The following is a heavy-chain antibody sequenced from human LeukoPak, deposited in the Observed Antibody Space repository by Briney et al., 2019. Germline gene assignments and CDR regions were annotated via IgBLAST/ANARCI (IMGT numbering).Heavy chain of an antibody. V-gene: IGHV1-8*01. CDR3: ARGPRPSMIRGALFSED. CDR1: GYTLTELS. CDR2: MNPNSGNT. D-gene: IGHD3-16*01. Sequence: ASVTVSFKFSGYTLTELSMHWVRQAPGKGLGWMGWMNPNSGNTGYAQQFQGRVTMTRDTSITTASMELSSLRSEDTAVYYSARGPRPSMIRGALFSEDWGQGTLFTVSP. J-gene: IGHJ1*01.